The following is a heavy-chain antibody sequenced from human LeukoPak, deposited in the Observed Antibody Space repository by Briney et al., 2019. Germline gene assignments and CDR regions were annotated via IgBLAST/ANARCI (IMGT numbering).Heavy chain of an antibody. J-gene: IGHJ4*02. CDR3: ATCARNFYCYRFDY. CDR2: IIPIFGTA. Sequence: GASVKVSCKASGDTFSSYAISWVRQAPGQGLGWMGGIIPIFGTANYAQKFQGRVTITADESTSTAYMELSSQRSEDTAVYYCATCARNFYCYRFDYWGQGTLVTVSS. CDR1: GDTFSSYA. V-gene: IGHV1-69*13. D-gene: IGHD2-2*02.